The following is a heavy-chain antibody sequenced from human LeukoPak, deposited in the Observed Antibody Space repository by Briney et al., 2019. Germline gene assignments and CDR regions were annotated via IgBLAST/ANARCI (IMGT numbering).Heavy chain of an antibody. CDR1: GFTVSSNY. CDR3: AKVFIAAAGTGAFDI. CDR2: IYSGGST. D-gene: IGHD6-13*01. J-gene: IGHJ3*02. V-gene: IGHV3-53*01. Sequence: GGSLRLSCAASGFTVSSNYMSWVRQAPGKGLEWVSVIYSGGSTYYADSVKGRFTISRDNSKNTLYLQMNSLRAEDTAVYYRAKVFIAAAGTGAFDIWGQGTMVTVSS.